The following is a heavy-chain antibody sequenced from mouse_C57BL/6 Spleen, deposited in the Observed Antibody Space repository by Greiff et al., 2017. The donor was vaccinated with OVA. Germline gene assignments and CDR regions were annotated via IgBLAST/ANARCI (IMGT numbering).Heavy chain of an antibody. Sequence: DVQLVESGGGLVKPGGSLKLSCAASGFTFSSYAMSWVRQTPEKRLEWVATISDGGSYTYYPDNVKGRFTISRDNAKNNLYLQMSHLKSEDTAMYYCARAYYDYDRDYFDYWGQGTTLTVSS. CDR1: GFTFSSYA. CDR2: ISDGGSYT. V-gene: IGHV5-4*01. CDR3: ARAYYDYDRDYFDY. D-gene: IGHD2-4*01. J-gene: IGHJ2*01.